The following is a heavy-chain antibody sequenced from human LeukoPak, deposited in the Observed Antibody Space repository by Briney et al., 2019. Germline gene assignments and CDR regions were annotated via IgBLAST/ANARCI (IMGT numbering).Heavy chain of an antibody. J-gene: IGHJ3*02. D-gene: IGHD3-22*01. CDR2: INPNSGGT. CDR3: ARDPVYYDSSGYNDAFDI. V-gene: IGHV1-2*06. CDR1: GYTFTGYY. Sequence: ASVKVSCKASGYTFTGYYMHWVRQAPGQGLEWMGRINPNSGGTNYAQKFQGRVTMTRDTSISTAHMELSRLRSDDTAVYYCARDPVYYDSSGYNDAFDIWGQGTMVTVFS.